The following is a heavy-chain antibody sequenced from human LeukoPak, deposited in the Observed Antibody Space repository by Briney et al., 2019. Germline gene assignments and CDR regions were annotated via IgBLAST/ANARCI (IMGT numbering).Heavy chain of an antibody. CDR2: INPNTGGT. J-gene: IGHJ5*02. CDR1: GYAFIDYY. Sequence: ASVKASCKASGYAFIDYYMHWVRQAPGQGLEWMGRINPNTGGTNFAQKFQGRVTMTRDTSASTAYMELCRLTSDDTAVYYCATSYCGGDCYTNFWFDPWGQGTLVTVSS. D-gene: IGHD2-21*02. V-gene: IGHV1-2*06. CDR3: ATSYCGGDCYTNFWFDP.